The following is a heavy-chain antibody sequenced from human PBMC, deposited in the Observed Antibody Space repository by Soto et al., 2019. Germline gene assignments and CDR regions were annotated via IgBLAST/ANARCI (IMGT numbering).Heavy chain of an antibody. CDR2: IYFRGRT. CDR1: GVSISSYH. Sequence: PSETLSLTCTVSGVSISSYHWSWIRQPPGRGLEWIGYIYFRGRTNYNPSLKSRVTMSVDTSKKQFSLKLTSVTAADTAVYYCAALAGDGWFDPWGQGTLVS. D-gene: IGHD3-10*01. J-gene: IGHJ5*02. CDR3: AALAGDGWFDP. V-gene: IGHV4-59*01.